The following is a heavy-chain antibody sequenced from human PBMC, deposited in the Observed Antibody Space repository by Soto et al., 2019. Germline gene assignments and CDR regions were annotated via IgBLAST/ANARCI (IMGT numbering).Heavy chain of an antibody. V-gene: IGHV3-23*01. CDR3: AKGSFGFDY. CDR2: ISKSGDST. D-gene: IGHD3-10*01. J-gene: IGHJ4*02. Sequence: PGGSLRLSCAASGVTFTSYAMTWVRQVPGEGLQWVSSISKSGDSTYYADSVKGRFTTSRDNSKNTPYLQMNSLRAEDTAIYYCAKGSFGFDYWGQGTLVTVSS. CDR1: GVTFTSYA.